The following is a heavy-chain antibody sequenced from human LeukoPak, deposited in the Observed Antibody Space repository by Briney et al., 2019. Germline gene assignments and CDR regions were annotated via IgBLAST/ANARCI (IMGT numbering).Heavy chain of an antibody. CDR1: GYTFTGYY. Sequence: ASVKVSCKASGYTFTGYYMHWVRQAPGQGLEWMGWINPNSGGTNYAQKFQGRVTMTRDTSISTAYMELSRLRSDDTAVYYCARVFKDYGDYGAPMDVWGKGTTVTVSS. J-gene: IGHJ6*03. CDR2: INPNSGGT. V-gene: IGHV1-2*02. CDR3: ARVFKDYGDYGAPMDV. D-gene: IGHD4-17*01.